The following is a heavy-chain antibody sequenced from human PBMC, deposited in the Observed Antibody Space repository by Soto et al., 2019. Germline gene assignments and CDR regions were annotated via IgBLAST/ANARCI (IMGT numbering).Heavy chain of an antibody. CDR1: GGSITSSIW. D-gene: IGHD1-26*01. CDR2: IYHSGST. V-gene: IGHV4-4*02. CDR3: ARVVGGADYYGRDG. J-gene: IGHJ6*04. Sequence: LSLTCAVSGGSITSSIWWSWVRQPPGKGLEWIGEIYHSGSTNYNPSLKSRVTISVDKSKNQFSLKLSSVTAADTAVYYCARVVGGADYYGRDGCGKRTTVTVSS.